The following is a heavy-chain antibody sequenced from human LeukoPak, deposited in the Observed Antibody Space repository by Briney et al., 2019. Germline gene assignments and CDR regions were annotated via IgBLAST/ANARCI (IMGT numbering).Heavy chain of an antibody. D-gene: IGHD3-10*01. CDR3: AKDYSKTTYYGSGTYYRPNWFDP. V-gene: IGHV3-30*04. Sequence: QSGKSLRLSCAGPGFIFSDYTMHWVRQAPGKGLEWVAIISYDGSKKYYADSVKGRFTISRDNSKSTLYLQMNSLRAEDTAVYYCAKDYSKTTYYGSGTYYRPNWFDPWGQGTLVTVSS. CDR1: GFIFSDYT. CDR2: ISYDGSKK. J-gene: IGHJ5*02.